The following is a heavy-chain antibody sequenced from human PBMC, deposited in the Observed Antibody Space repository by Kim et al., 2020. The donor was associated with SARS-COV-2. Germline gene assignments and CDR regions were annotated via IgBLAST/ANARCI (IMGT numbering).Heavy chain of an antibody. J-gene: IGHJ4*02. Sequence: SETLPLTCTVSGDSVSSGNYYWSWIRQPAGKGLEWIGRIYITGSTNYNPSLKSRVTISVDTANNQFSLKLNSVTAADTAVYYCARAGYRSGYVGFFDYWGQEPLVSVSS. CDR3: ARAGYRSGYVGFFDY. D-gene: IGHD3-22*01. V-gene: IGHV4-61*02. CDR1: GDSVSSGNYY. CDR2: IYITGST.